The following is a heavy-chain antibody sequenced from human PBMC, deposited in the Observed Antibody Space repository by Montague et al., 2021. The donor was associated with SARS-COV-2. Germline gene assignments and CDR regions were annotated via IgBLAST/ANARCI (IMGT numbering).Heavy chain of an antibody. V-gene: IGHV3-23*01. J-gene: IGHJ4*02. CDR2: VSDTGGGT. CDR1: GFTFKNYA. Sequence: SLRLSCAASGFTFKNYAMGWVRQAPGKGLEWVAAVSDTGGGTYYADSVKGRFTISRDNGRNSVHLRMNSLRAEDTALYYCAKDDGSGNYYNGLYENWGQGTRDTVSS. CDR3: AKDDGSGNYYNGLYEN. D-gene: IGHD3-10*01.